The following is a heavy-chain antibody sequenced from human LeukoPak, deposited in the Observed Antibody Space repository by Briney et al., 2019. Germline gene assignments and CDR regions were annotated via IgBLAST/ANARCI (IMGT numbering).Heavy chain of an antibody. J-gene: IGHJ3*02. CDR2: ISAYNGNT. D-gene: IGHD1-26*01. CDR1: GYTFTSYG. Sequence: ASVKVSCKASGYTFTSYGISWVRQAPGQGLEWMGWISAYNGNTNYAQKLQGRVTMTTDTSTSTAYMELRSLRSEDTAVYYCTRPRYSGGYSDAFDIWGQGTRVTVSS. CDR3: TRPRYSGGYSDAFDI. V-gene: IGHV1-18*01.